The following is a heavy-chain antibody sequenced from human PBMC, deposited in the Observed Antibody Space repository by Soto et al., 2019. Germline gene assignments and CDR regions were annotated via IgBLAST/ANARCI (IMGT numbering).Heavy chain of an antibody. Sequence: PSDTLSLTCAVYGGSFRGYYWTLICRGPGCWPEWIGEINHSGGTNYNSSLKSRVIISVDTSKNQFSLILYSVTAADTAVYFCARDRQYSQFWSGYQNEGPYNMDVWGQGTTVT. V-gene: IGHV4-34*01. CDR1: GGSFRGYY. J-gene: IGHJ6*02. CDR3: ARDRQYSQFWSGYQNEGPYNMDV. D-gene: IGHD3-3*02. CDR2: INHSGGT.